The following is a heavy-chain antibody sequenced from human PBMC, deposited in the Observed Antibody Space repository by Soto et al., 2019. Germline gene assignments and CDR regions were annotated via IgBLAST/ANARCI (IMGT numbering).Heavy chain of an antibody. CDR1: GGTFSSYT. CDR2: IIPILGIA. V-gene: IGHV1-69*02. D-gene: IGHD2-2*01. Sequence: SVKVSCKASGGTFSSYTISWVRQAPGQGLEWMGRIIPILGIANYAQKFQGRVTITADKSTSTAYMELSSLRSEDTAVYYCARGGGDIVVVPAAISPNWFDPWG. J-gene: IGHJ5*02. CDR3: ARGGGDIVVVPAAISPNWFDP.